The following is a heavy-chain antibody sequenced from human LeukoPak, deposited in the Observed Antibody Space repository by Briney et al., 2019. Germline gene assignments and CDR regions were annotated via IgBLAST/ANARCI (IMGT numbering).Heavy chain of an antibody. Sequence: SETLSLTCTVSGGSTSSSSYYWGWIRQPPGKGLEWIGSIYYSGTTYYNPSLESRVTISVDTSKNQFSLRVKFVTAADPAGYYRPRHVSSHLEGWFDPWGQGIQVPVSS. D-gene: IGHD6-13*01. V-gene: IGHV4-39*01. J-gene: IGHJ5*02. CDR3: PRHVSSHLEGWFDP. CDR1: GGSTSSSSYY. CDR2: IYYSGTT.